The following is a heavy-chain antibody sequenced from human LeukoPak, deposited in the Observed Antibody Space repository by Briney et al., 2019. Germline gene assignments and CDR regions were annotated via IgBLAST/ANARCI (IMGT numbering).Heavy chain of an antibody. CDR2: ISLSGSTI. J-gene: IGHJ4*02. D-gene: IGHD2-2*01. CDR1: GFNFSDFY. CDR3: AREASCSSTTCYFDY. Sequence: GESLKISCAASGFNFSDFYMSWIRQAPGKGLEWLSSISLSGSTITYAASVKGRVTVSRDNAKSSVFLQMNSLRVDDTAVYYCAREASCSSTTCYFDYWGQGTLVTVSS. V-gene: IGHV3-11*01.